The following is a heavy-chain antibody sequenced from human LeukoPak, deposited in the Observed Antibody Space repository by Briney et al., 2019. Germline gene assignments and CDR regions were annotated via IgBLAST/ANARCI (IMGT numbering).Heavy chain of an antibody. Sequence: PGGSLRLSCAASGFTFSSYWMHWVRQAPGKGLVWVSRINSDGSSTSYADSVKGRFTISRDSAKNTLYLQMNSLRAEDTAVYYCARPRGIAAARHYYYYYGMDVWGQGTTVTVSS. J-gene: IGHJ6*02. CDR3: ARPRGIAAARHYYYYYGMDV. V-gene: IGHV3-74*01. D-gene: IGHD6-13*01. CDR2: INSDGSST. CDR1: GFTFSSYW.